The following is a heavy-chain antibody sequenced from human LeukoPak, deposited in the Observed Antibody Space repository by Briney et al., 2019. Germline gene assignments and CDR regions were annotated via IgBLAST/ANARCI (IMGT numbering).Heavy chain of an antibody. CDR3: ARGRSGYDGYYYYYGMDV. D-gene: IGHD5-12*01. Sequence: GASVKVSCKASGYTFTSYDINWVRQATGHGLEWMGWMNPNSGNTGYAQKFQGRVTMTRNTSISTAYMELSSLRSEDTAVYYCARGRSGYDGYYYYYGMDVWGQGTTVTVSS. J-gene: IGHJ6*02. V-gene: IGHV1-8*01. CDR2: MNPNSGNT. CDR1: GYTFTSYD.